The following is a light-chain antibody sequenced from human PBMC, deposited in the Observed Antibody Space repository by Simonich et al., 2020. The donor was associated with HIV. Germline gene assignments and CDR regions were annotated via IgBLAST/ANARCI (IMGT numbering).Light chain of an antibody. CDR1: DIGSKR. V-gene: IGLV3-21*03. J-gene: IGLJ3*02. CDR3: QVWAGSGDHWV. Sequence: SYVLTQPPSVSVAPGKTARVSCGGNDIGSKRVHWYQKKSGQAPVLVVYDYSARPSGIPDRFSGSNSGNTATLTISRLEAGDEADYYCQVWAGSGDHWVFGGGTKLTVL. CDR2: DYS.